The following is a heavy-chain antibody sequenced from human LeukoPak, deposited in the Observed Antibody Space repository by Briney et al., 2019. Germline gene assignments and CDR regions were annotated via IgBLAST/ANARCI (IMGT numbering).Heavy chain of an antibody. Sequence: GGSLKISCKASGYSFSSHWIGWVRQMPGKGLEWMGIIYPGDSDTRYSPSFQGQVTISADKSITTAYLQWSSLKASDTAMYYCARHSPGYCSSTTCPFDYWGQGTLVTVSS. CDR3: ARHSPGYCSSTTCPFDY. CDR2: IYPGDSDT. CDR1: GYSFSSHW. J-gene: IGHJ4*02. V-gene: IGHV5-51*01. D-gene: IGHD2-2*01.